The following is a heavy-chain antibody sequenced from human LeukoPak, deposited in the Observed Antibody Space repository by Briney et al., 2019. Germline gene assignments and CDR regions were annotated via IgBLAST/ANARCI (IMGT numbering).Heavy chain of an antibody. J-gene: IGHJ6*02. V-gene: IGHV4-59*12. CDR3: ARFGGSNGYYYYGMDV. CDR1: GGSISSYY. D-gene: IGHD2-15*01. Sequence: SETLSLTCTVSGGSISSYYWSWIRQPPGKGLEWIGYIYYSGSTNYNPSLKCRVTISVDTSKNQFSLKLSSVTAADTAVYYCARFGGSNGYYYYGMDVWGQGTTVTVSS. CDR2: IYYSGST.